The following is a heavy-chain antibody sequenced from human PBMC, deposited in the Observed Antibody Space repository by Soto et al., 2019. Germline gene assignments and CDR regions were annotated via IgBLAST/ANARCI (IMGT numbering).Heavy chain of an antibody. D-gene: IGHD1-26*01. Sequence: PSETLSLTCAVYGGSFSGYYWSWIRQPPGKGLEWIGEINHSGSTNYNPSLKSRVTISVDTSKNQFSLTLSAVTAADTAVYYCARVRGGSRGYYFDYWGQGTLVTVSS. CDR3: ARVRGGSRGYYFDY. V-gene: IGHV4-34*01. J-gene: IGHJ4*02. CDR1: GGSFSGYY. CDR2: INHSGST.